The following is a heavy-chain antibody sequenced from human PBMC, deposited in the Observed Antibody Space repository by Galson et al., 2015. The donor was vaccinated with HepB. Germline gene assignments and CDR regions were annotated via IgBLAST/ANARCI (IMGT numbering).Heavy chain of an antibody. CDR1: GFTFDDYA. D-gene: IGHD4-17*01. CDR2: ISWNSGSI. J-gene: IGHJ3*02. Sequence: SLRLSCAASGFTFDDYAMHWVRQAPGKGLEWVSGISWNSGSIGYADSVKGRFTISRDNAKNSLYLQMNSLRAEDTALYYCAKDYYGDHVGAFDIWGQGTMVTVSS. CDR3: AKDYYGDHVGAFDI. V-gene: IGHV3-9*01.